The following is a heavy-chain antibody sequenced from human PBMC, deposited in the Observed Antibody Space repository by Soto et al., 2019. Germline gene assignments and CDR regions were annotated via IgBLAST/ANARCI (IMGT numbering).Heavy chain of an antibody. CDR2: FDPEDGET. V-gene: IGHV1-24*01. D-gene: IGHD6-13*01. CDR1: GYTLTELS. CDR3: ATSSSSSWHFDY. Sequence: VASVKVSCKVSGYTLTELSMHWVRQAPGKGLEWMGGFDPEDGETIYAQKFQGRVTMTEDTSTDTAYMELSSLRSEDTAVYYCATSSSSSWHFDYWGQGTLVTVSS. J-gene: IGHJ4*02.